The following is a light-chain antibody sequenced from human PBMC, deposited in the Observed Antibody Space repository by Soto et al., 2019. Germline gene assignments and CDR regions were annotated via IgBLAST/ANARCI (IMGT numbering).Light chain of an antibody. CDR1: QSLLDRDDGNMY. V-gene: IGKV2-40*01. J-gene: IGKJ4*01. CDR3: MQRLEFPLT. Sequence: DIVMTQSKLSLPVTPGEPASISCRSSQSLLDRDDGNMYLDWYVQKPGQSPQLLIYTVSYRAPGVPDRFSGIGSGTDFTLKISRVEADDVGVYYCMQRLEFPLTFGGGTKVDI. CDR2: TVS.